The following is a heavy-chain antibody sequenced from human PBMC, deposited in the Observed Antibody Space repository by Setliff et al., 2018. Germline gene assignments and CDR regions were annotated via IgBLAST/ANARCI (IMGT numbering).Heavy chain of an antibody. D-gene: IGHD2-2*01. J-gene: IGHJ4*02. CDR3: ARAHSSTLSVHDY. CDR2: VNPDGSGK. V-gene: IGHV3-7*01. CDR1: GFAISSCW. Sequence: GGSLRLSCVASGFAISSCWMSWVRQAPGKGLEWVANVNPDGSGKYYVDSVKGRFTISRDNAKNTLYLQMNSLRAEDTAVYYCARAHSSTLSVHDYWGQGTLVTVSS.